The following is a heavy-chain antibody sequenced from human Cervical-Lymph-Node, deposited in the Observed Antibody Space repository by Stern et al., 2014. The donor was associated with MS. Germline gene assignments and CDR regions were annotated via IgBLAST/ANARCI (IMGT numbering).Heavy chain of an antibody. D-gene: IGHD1-1*01. V-gene: IGHV3-30*18. CDR1: GFTFSNYG. CDR2: ISYDADVK. J-gene: IGHJ4*02. Sequence: QVQLVESGGGVVQPGTSLRLSCAGSGFTFSNYGMHWVRQAPGKGLEWVAVISYDADVKFYALSVKGRFTISRHTPKNTMYLQLNSLKVEDTAVYFCAKKSLVTTGTTTAFDYWCQGTLVTVSS. CDR3: AKKSLVTTGTTTAFDY.